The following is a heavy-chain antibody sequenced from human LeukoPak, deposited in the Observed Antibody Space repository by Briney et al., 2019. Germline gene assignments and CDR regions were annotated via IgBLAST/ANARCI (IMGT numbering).Heavy chain of an antibody. CDR3: ARDPYYDFWSGYYSPAFDI. J-gene: IGHJ3*02. D-gene: IGHD3-3*01. Sequence: SETLSLTCTVSGGSISSGSYYWSWIRQPAGKGLEWIGRIYASGSTNYDPSLKSRVTISVDTSKNQFSLKLSSVTAADTAVYYCARDPYYDFWSGYYSPAFDIWGQGTMVTVSS. CDR2: IYASGST. V-gene: IGHV4-61*02. CDR1: GGSISSGSYY.